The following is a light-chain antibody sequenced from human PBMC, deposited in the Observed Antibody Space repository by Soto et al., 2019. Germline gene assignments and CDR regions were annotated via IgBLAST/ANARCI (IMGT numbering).Light chain of an antibody. Sequence: DIQMTQSPSTLSASVGDRVTITCRASQSIRSWLAWYQQKPGKAPKLLIYDASTLESGVPSRFSGSGSGTEFTLTISSLQSEDFAVYYCQQYNNWPWTFGQGTKVDIK. J-gene: IGKJ1*01. CDR2: DAS. CDR1: QSIRSW. V-gene: IGKV1-5*01. CDR3: QQYNNWPWT.